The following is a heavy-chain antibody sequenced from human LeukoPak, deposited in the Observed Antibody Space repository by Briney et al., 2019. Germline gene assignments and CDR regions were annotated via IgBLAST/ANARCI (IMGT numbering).Heavy chain of an antibody. CDR1: GFTFRGYA. Sequence: GGSLRLSCAASGFTFRGYAMNWVRQAPGKGLEWVSAISGSGSSTYYADSVKGRFTISRDNSKNTLYLQMNSLRAEDTAVYYCAKDGPGGWGYFDYWGQGTLVTVSS. CDR2: ISGSGSST. CDR3: AKDGPGGWGYFDY. D-gene: IGHD6-19*01. J-gene: IGHJ4*02. V-gene: IGHV3-23*01.